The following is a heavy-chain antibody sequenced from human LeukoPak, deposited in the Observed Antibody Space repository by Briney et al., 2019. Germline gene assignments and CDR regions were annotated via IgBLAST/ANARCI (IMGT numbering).Heavy chain of an antibody. V-gene: IGHV4-59*01. CDR1: GVSFSSYY. D-gene: IGHD3-22*01. Sequence: SETLSLTCTVSGVSFSSYYWNWIRQPPGKGLEWIGYMYYSGSTNYNPSPKSRVTISVDASKNQFSLKLSSVTAADTAVYYCARGNYYDSRTYYRAFDIWGPGTMVTVSS. CDR2: MYYSGST. J-gene: IGHJ3*02. CDR3: ARGNYYDSRTYYRAFDI.